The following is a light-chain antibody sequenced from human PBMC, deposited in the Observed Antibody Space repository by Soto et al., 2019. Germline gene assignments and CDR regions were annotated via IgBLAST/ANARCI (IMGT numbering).Light chain of an antibody. CDR3: QETYSSPLFT. CDR2: AAS. Sequence: DILLTQSPSSLSASVGDRVTITCRASENITTYLNWFQQKPGKAPQVLIYAASSLQSGVPSRFSGSGSGTDFTLTISSLQPEDFATYYCQETYSSPLFTFGPGTKVDIK. V-gene: IGKV1-39*01. J-gene: IGKJ3*01. CDR1: ENITTY.